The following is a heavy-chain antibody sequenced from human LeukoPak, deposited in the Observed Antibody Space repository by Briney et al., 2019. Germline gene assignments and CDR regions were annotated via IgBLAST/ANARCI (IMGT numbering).Heavy chain of an antibody. CDR2: ISTYNGNT. D-gene: IGHD1-7*01. J-gene: IGHJ5*02. Sequence: ASVKVSCKASGYTFTSYGISWVRQAPGQGLEWMGWISTYNGNTNYAQKLQGRVTMTIDTSTSTAYMELKSLRSDDTAVYYCARVYTGTTWFDPWGQGTLVTVSS. CDR3: ARVYTGTTWFDP. CDR1: GYTFTSYG. V-gene: IGHV1-18*01.